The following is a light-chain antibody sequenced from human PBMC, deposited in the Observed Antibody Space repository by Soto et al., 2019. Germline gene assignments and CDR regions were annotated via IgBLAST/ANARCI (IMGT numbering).Light chain of an antibody. CDR1: SSNIGSNT. CDR2: ITD. J-gene: IGLJ3*02. Sequence: QAVVTQPPSASGTPGQRVTISCSGNSSNIGSNTVNWYQQLPGAAPKLLIWITDQRPSGVPGRFSGSKSGTSASLAINGLQSEDEADYYCATWDDSLNVPVFGEGTQLTVL. CDR3: ATWDDSLNVPV. V-gene: IGLV1-44*01.